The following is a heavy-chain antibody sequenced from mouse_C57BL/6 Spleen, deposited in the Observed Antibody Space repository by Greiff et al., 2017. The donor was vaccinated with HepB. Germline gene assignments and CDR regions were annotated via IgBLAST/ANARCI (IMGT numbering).Heavy chain of an antibody. J-gene: IGHJ2*01. CDR3: ATGDYYGSSYPDY. D-gene: IGHD1-1*01. Sequence: EVQLQQSGPELVKPGASVKMSCKASGYTFTDYNMHWVKQSHGKSLEWIGYINPNNGGTSYNQKFKGKATLTVNKSSSTAYMELRSLTSEDSAVYYCATGDYYGSSYPDYWGQGTTLTVSS. CDR1: GYTFTDYN. CDR2: INPNNGGT. V-gene: IGHV1-22*01.